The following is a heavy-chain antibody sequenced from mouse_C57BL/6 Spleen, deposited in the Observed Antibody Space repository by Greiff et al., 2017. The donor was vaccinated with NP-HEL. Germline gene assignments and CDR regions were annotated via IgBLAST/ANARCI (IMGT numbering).Heavy chain of an antibody. CDR1: GYTFTDYY. CDR3: ARYSHYYGTMDY. V-gene: IGHV1-76*01. Sequence: QVQLQQSGAELVRPGASVKLSCKASGYTFTDYYINWVKQRPGQGLEWIARIYPGSGNTYYNEKFKGKATLTAEKSSSTAYMQLSSLTSEDSAVYFCARYSHYYGTMDYWGQGTSVTGSS. CDR2: IYPGSGNT. J-gene: IGHJ4*01. D-gene: IGHD1-1*01.